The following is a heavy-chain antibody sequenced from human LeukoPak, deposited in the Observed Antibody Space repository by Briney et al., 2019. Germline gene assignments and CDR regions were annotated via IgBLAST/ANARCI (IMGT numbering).Heavy chain of an antibody. CDR3: ARVRYCSSTSCYVGAFDI. V-gene: IGHV3-74*01. Sequence: PGGSLRLSCAASGFTFSDTWMHWVRQAPGEGLVWVSRIRSDGSDTRYAESVKGRFTISRDNAKNSLYLQMNSLRAEDTALYHCARVRYCSSTSCYVGAFDIWGQGTMVTVSS. D-gene: IGHD2-2*01. CDR1: GFTFSDTW. J-gene: IGHJ3*02. CDR2: IRSDGSDT.